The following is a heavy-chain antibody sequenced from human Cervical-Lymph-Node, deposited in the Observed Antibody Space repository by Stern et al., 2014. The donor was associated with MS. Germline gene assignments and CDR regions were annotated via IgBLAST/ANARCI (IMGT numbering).Heavy chain of an antibody. CDR3: MGVGDAMHV. J-gene: IGHJ6*02. V-gene: IGHV3-30*03. CDR1: GFSFSNSG. CDR2: MSFVGGNK. Sequence: VQLVESGGGVVQPGRSLTLYCAASGFSFSNSGMHWVRQAPGKGLEWVAVMSFVGGNKKYGDSVKGRFSISRDMANNTLFLQMNSLRPEDTAVYYCMGVGDAMHVWGQGTTVIVSS.